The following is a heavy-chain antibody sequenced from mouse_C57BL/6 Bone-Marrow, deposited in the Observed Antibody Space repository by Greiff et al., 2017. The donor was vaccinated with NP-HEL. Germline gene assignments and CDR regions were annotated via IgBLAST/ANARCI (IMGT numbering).Heavy chain of an antibody. Sequence: QVQLQQPGAELVRPGTSVKLSCKASGYTFTSYWMHWVKQRPGQGLEWIGVIDPSDSYTNYNQKSKGKATLTVDTSSSTAYMQLSSLTSEDSAVYYCARDGLWYFDVWGTGTTVTVSS. D-gene: IGHD2-3*01. CDR3: ARDGLWYFDV. V-gene: IGHV1-59*01. CDR2: IDPSDSYT. CDR1: GYTFTSYW. J-gene: IGHJ1*03.